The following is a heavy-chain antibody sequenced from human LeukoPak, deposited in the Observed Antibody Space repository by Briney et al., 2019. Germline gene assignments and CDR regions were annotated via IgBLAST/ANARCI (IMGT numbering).Heavy chain of an antibody. CDR3: ARLYDSSGYYLSPIDY. D-gene: IGHD3-22*01. CDR1: GGSISSSSYY. Sequence: SETLSLTCTVSGGSISSSSYYWGWIRQPPGKGLEWIGSIYYSGSTYYNPSLKSRVTISVDTSKNQFSLKLSSATAADTAVYYCARLYDSSGYYLSPIDYWGQGTLVTVPS. CDR2: IYYSGST. J-gene: IGHJ4*02. V-gene: IGHV4-39*01.